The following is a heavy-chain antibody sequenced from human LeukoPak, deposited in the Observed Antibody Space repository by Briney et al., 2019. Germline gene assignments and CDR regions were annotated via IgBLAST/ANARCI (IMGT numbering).Heavy chain of an antibody. CDR2: INHSGGST. J-gene: IGHJ4*02. CDR3: AHGTVYQLDY. D-gene: IGHD2-2*01. V-gene: IGHV3-23*01. CDR1: GFTFSNNG. Sequence: GGSLRLSCAASGFTFSNNGMTWVRQAPGKGLEWVSTINHSGGSTYYADSVKGRFTISRDNSKNTLYLQMNSLRAEDTAVYYCAHGTVYQLDYWGQGTLVTVSS.